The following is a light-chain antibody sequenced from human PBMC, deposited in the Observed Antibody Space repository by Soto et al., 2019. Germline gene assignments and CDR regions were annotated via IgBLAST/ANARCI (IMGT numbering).Light chain of an antibody. V-gene: IGKV3-15*01. J-gene: IGKJ2*01. CDR3: QQYNNWPRT. CDR2: GAS. CDR1: QSIGSN. Sequence: EIVMTQSPATLSVSPGERATLSCRASQSIGSNLVWYQQKPGQGPRLLIYGASTRATGIPAWFSGSGSGTEFTLTISSLQSEDFAVYYCQQYNNWPRTFGQGTKLDIK.